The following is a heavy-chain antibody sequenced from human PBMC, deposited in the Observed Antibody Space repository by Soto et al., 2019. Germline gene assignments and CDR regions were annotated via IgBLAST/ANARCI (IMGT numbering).Heavy chain of an antibody. CDR2: IIPIFGTA. V-gene: IGHV1-69*06. CDR1: GGTFSRYA. D-gene: IGHD6-6*01. J-gene: IGHJ5*02. Sequence: QVQLVQSGAEVKKPGSSVKVSCKASGGTFSRYAISWVRQAPGQGLEWMGGIIPIFGTANYAQKFQGRVTITADKYTSTAYMVLGSLRSENTAVYYCARRVQGSSSSFVFDPLGQGTLVTASS. CDR3: ARRVQGSSSSFVFDP.